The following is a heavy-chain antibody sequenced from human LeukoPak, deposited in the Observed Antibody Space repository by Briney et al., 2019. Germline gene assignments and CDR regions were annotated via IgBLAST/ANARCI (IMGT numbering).Heavy chain of an antibody. J-gene: IGHJ6*03. D-gene: IGHD3-22*01. V-gene: IGHV3-11*04. CDR1: GFTFSDYY. CDR2: ISSSGSTI. CDR3: ARDIPDSSGYLWDYYYYMDA. Sequence: PGGSLRLSCAASGFTFSDYYMSWIRQAPGKGLEWVSYISSSGSTIYYADSVKGRFTISRDNAKNSLYLQMNSLRAEDTAVYYCARDIPDSSGYLWDYYYYMDAWGKGTTVTISS.